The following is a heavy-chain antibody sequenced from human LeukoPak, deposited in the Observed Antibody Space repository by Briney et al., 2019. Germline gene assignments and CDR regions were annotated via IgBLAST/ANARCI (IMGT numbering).Heavy chain of an antibody. CDR2: ISSSGSV. CDR3: ARIPLGYSGAYYFDY. CDR1: RGSISGSIRSYY. J-gene: IGHJ4*02. V-gene: IGHV4-4*09. Sequence: SETLSLTCTVSRGSISGSIRSYYWSWLRQPPGKGLEWIGYISSSGSVNDNPSLRGRVTISVDTSKNQFFLNLSSVSAADTAVYYCARIPLGYSGAYYFDYWGQGTLVTVSP. D-gene: IGHD5-12*01.